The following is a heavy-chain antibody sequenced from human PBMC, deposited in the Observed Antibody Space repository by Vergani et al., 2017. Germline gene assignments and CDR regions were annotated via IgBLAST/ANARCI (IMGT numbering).Heavy chain of an antibody. Sequence: QAQLQESGPGLVKPSETPSLICHVVGVSVTDYNCNWIRQAPGKGLEWIGSLSTTGGSTHASHNPSLKSRVSISVDTSKSQFCLRLTSVTTADSAIYYWAGDTHSWQRADRWGQGLLVSVSS. J-gene: IGHJ5*02. CDR1: GVSVTDYN. D-gene: IGHD6-13*01. CDR2: LSTTGGS. V-gene: IGHV4-59*02. CDR3: AGDTHSWQRADR.